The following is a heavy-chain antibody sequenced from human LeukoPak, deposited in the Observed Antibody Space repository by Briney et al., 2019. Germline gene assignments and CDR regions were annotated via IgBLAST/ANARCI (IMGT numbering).Heavy chain of an antibody. J-gene: IGHJ1*01. V-gene: IGHV3-9*01. CDR2: ISWNSGSI. CDR3: ARGYCGGDCYGD. Sequence: GGSLRLSCAASGFTFDDYAIHWVRQAPGKGLEWVSGISWNSGSIGYADSVKGRFTISRDNAKNSLYLQMNSLRAEDTALYYCARGYCGGDCYGDWGQGTLVTVSS. D-gene: IGHD2-21*02. CDR1: GFTFDDYA.